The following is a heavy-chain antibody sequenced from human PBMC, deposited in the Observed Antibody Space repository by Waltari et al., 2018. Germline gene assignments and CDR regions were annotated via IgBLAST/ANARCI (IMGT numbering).Heavy chain of an antibody. CDR1: GGSISSHY. CDR3: ARDSFVSVAVAPALGAYNWFDP. CDR2: IYYSGST. D-gene: IGHD6-19*01. J-gene: IGHJ5*02. V-gene: IGHV4-59*11. Sequence: VQLQESGPGLVKPSETLSLTCTVSGGSISSHYWSWIRQPPGKGLEWIGYIYYSGSTNYTPSLKSRVTISVDTSKNQFSLKLSSVTAADTAVYYCARDSFVSVAVAPALGAYNWFDPWGQGTLVTVSS.